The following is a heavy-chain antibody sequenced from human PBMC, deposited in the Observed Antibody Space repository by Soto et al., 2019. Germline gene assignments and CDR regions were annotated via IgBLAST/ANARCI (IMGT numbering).Heavy chain of an antibody. CDR2: IDPRSGGT. D-gene: IGHD3-10*01. CDR1: GYPFTTYY. CDR3: ATDDYGIFPY. J-gene: IGHJ4*02. Sequence: GASVKVSCKVSGYPFTTYYIHWVRQAPGQGLEWMGWIDPRSGGTVYGQKFQGRVTMTRDTSISTVYMDLSGLTSDDTALYYCATDDYGIFPYWGQGSLVTVSS. V-gene: IGHV1-2*02.